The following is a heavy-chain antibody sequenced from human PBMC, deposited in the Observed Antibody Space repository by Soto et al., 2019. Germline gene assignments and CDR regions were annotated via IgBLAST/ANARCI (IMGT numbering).Heavy chain of an antibody. D-gene: IGHD2-21*01. V-gene: IGHV3-23*01. J-gene: IGHJ6*02. CDR1: GFTFSSYA. Sequence: EVQLLESGGGLVQPWGSLRLSCAASGFTFSSYAMSWVRQAPGKGLEWVSAISGSGGSTYYADSVKGRFTISRDNSKNTLYLQMNSLTAEDTAVYYCAKDGLLAGSYYYYGMDVWGQGTTVTVSS. CDR2: ISGSGGST. CDR3: AKDGLLAGSYYYYGMDV.